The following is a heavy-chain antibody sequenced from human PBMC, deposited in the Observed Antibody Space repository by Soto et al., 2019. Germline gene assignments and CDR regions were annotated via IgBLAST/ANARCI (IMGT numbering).Heavy chain of an antibody. CDR3: ARIANRFAFDI. CDR1: GYICTNYW. J-gene: IGHJ4*01. Sequence: GSSQKICNQAAGYICTNYWICWVRQRLGKGLELLEITYPGDTFNRYSPSCQGQFTSAADKSFRTAYLQWSSLKASDTAMYYCARIANRFAFDIWGHGTLVTVSS. D-gene: IGHD3-3*01. CDR2: TYPGDTFN. V-gene: IGHV5-51*01.